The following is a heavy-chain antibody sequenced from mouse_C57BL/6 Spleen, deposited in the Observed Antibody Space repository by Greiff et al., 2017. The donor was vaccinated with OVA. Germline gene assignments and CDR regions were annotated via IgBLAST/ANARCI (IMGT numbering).Heavy chain of an antibody. CDR2: IHPNSGST. Sequence: QVHVKQPGAELVKPGASVKLSCKASGYTFTSYWMHWVKQRPGQGLEWIGMIHPNSGSTNYNEKFKSKATLTVDKSSSTAYMQLSSLTSEDSAVYYCARWDSGAGYWGQGTTLTVSS. J-gene: IGHJ2*01. D-gene: IGHD3-2*02. CDR1: GYTFTSYW. V-gene: IGHV1-64*01. CDR3: ARWDSGAGY.